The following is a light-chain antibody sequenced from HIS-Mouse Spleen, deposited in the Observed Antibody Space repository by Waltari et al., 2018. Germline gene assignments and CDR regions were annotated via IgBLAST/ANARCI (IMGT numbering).Light chain of an antibody. Sequence: IQMTKSPSSLSASVGDRVTITCRASQSISSYLNWYQQKPGKAPKLLIYAASSLQSGVPSRFSSSVSGTDFTLTISSLQPEDFATYYCQQSYSTPRTFGQGTKVEIK. CDR1: QSISSY. CDR2: AAS. J-gene: IGKJ1*01. V-gene: IGKV1-39*01. CDR3: QQSYSTPRT.